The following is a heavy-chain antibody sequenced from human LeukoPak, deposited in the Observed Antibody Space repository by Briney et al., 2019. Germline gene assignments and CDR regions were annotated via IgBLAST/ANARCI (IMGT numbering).Heavy chain of an antibody. CDR1: GFTVSTNF. CDR3: ARVGRGNIYGYGDY. J-gene: IGHJ4*02. D-gene: IGHD5-18*01. V-gene: IGHV3-66*01. CDR2: IYSGGST. Sequence: GGSLRLSCAASGFTVSTNFMSWVRQAPGKGLDWVSVIYSGGSTYYADSVKDRFTCSRDNSKNTLYLQMNSLRAEDTAVYYCARVGRGNIYGYGDYWGQGTLVTVSS.